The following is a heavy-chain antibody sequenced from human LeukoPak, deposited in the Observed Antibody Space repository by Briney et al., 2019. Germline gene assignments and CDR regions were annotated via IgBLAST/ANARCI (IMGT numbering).Heavy chain of an antibody. CDR3: ARDLVVVVFDYYYGMDV. Sequence: PGRSLRLSCAASGFTFSSYAMHWVRQAPGKGLEGVAVISYDGSNKYYADSVKGRFTISRDNSKNTLYLQMNSLRAEDTAVYYCARDLVVVVFDYYYGMDVWGQGTTVTVSS. J-gene: IGHJ6*02. CDR2: ISYDGSNK. CDR1: GFTFSSYA. V-gene: IGHV3-30*04. D-gene: IGHD3-22*01.